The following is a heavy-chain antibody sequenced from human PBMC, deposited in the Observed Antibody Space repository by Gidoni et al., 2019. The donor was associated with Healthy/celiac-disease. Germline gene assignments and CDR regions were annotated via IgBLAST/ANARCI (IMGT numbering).Heavy chain of an antibody. D-gene: IGHD3-22*01. CDR2: ISGSGGST. CDR1: GFTFSSYA. V-gene: IGHV3-23*01. CDR3: AKAAAGDTMIVVVITPFDY. Sequence: EVQLLESGGGLVQPGGSLRLSCAASGFTFSSYAMSWLRQAPGKGLEWVSAISGSGGSTYYADSVKGRFTISRDNSKNTLYLQMNSLRAEDTAVYYCAKAAAGDTMIVVVITPFDYWGQGTLVTVSS. J-gene: IGHJ4*02.